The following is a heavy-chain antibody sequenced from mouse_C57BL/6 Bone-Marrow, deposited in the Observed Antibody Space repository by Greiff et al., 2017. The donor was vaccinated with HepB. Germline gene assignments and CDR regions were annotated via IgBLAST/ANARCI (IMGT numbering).Heavy chain of an antibody. D-gene: IGHD1-1*01. CDR1: DSEVFPIAY. Sequence: QVQLQQSGSELRSPGSSVKLSCKDFDSEVFPIAYMSWVRQKPGHGFEWIGGILPSIGRTIYGEKFEDKATLDADTLSNTAYLELNSLTSEDSAIYYCARRNITTVGWYFDFWGTGTTVTVSS. J-gene: IGHJ1*03. V-gene: IGHV15-2*01. CDR2: ILPSIGRT. CDR3: ARRNITTVGWYFDF.